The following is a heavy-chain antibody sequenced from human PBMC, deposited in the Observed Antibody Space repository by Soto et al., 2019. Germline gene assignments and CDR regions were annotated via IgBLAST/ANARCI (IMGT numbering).Heavy chain of an antibody. D-gene: IGHD1-1*01. V-gene: IGHV4-61*01. CDR2: IYYSGST. CDR3: VRDGTKTLRDWFDP. CDR1: GGSVSSGSYY. Sequence: KPSETLSLTCTVSGGSVSSGSYYWSWIRQPPGKGLEWIGYIYYSGSTNYNPSLKSRVTISVDTSKNQFSLKLRSVTAADTAVYYCVRDGTKTLRDWFDPWGQGISVTVSS. J-gene: IGHJ5*02.